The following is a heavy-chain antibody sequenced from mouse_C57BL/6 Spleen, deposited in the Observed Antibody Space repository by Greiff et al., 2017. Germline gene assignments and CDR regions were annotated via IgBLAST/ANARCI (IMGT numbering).Heavy chain of an antibody. CDR3: ARQDYGSSLDY. CDR1: GFTFSDYG. J-gene: IGHJ2*01. CDR2: ISNLAYRI. Sequence: EVKLMESGGGLVQPGGSLKLSCAASGFTFSDYGMAWVRQAPRKGPEWVAFISNLAYRIYYADTVTSRFTISRENAKNTLYLEMSSLRSEDTAMYYCARQDYGSSLDYWGQGTTLTVSS. V-gene: IGHV5-15*01. D-gene: IGHD1-1*01.